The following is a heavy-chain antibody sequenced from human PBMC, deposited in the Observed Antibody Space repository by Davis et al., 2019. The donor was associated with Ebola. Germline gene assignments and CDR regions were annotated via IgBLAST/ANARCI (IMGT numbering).Heavy chain of an antibody. J-gene: IGHJ4*02. CDR3: AKSLRNEYSSFVS. CDR2: INIGNGSP. V-gene: IGHV3-23*01. D-gene: IGHD6-6*01. CDR1: GFTFRSYD. Sequence: PGGSLRLSCAASGFTFRSYDMSWVRQAPGKGLEWVSGINIGNGSPYYTDSVKGRFTISRDNSKNTLYLQMNSLRAEDTAVYYCAKSLRNEYSSFVSWGQGTLVIVSS.